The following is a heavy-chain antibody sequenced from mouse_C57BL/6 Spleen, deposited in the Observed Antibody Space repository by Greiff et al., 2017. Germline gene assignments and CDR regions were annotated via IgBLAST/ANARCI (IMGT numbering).Heavy chain of an antibody. J-gene: IGHJ3*01. D-gene: IGHD2-10*01. CDR2: ISYSGST. Sequence: EVKLLESGPGMVKPSQSLSLTCTVTGYSITSGYDWHWIRHFPGNKLEWMGYISYSGSTNYNPSLKSRISITHDTSKNHFFLKLNSVTTEDTATYYCASTPYPAWFAYWGQGTLVTVSA. CDR3: ASTPYPAWFAY. V-gene: IGHV3-1*01. CDR1: GYSITSGYD.